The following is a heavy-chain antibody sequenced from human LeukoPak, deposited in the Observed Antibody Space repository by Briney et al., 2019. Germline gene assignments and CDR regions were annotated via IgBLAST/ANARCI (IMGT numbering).Heavy chain of an antibody. D-gene: IGHD3-3*01. CDR3: ARGSNSSTYYDFWSGYYSWFDP. CDR1: GGTFSSYA. Sequence: ASVKVSCKASGGTFSSYAISWVRQAPGQGLEWMGGFIPIFGTANYAQKFQGRVTITTDEFTSTAYMELSSLRSEDTAVYYCARGSNSSTYYDFWSGYYSWFDPWGQGTLVTVSS. CDR2: FIPIFGTA. V-gene: IGHV1-69*05. J-gene: IGHJ5*02.